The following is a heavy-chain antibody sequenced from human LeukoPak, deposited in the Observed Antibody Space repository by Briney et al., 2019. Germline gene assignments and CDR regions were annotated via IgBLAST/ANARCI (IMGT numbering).Heavy chain of an antibody. V-gene: IGHV3-23*01. CDR3: AKVSLPHTGYYFDS. Sequence: PGGSLRLSCAASGLTFSAYAMSWVRQAPGKGLEWVSAISEDGGARLYADSVKGRFTISRDNSENTVCLQVNSLRAGDTAVYFCAKVSLPHTGYYFDSWGRGTLITVSS. CDR1: GLTFSAYA. CDR2: ISEDGGAR. J-gene: IGHJ4*02. D-gene: IGHD4-17*01.